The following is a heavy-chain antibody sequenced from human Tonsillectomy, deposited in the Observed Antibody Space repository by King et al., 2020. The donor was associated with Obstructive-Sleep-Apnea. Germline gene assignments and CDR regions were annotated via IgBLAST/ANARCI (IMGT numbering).Heavy chain of an antibody. Sequence: QLQESGPGLVKPSETVSLTCTVSGASISLYYWTWVRQPPGKGLGWIGYISNSGNTNYSPSLKSRVTISVDTSKSQVSLNLSSVTAADTAVYYCARDHGGGLDVWGHGTTVTVSS. CDR2: ISNSGNT. J-gene: IGHJ6*02. CDR1: GASISLYY. CDR3: ARDHGGGLDV. D-gene: IGHD4-23*01. V-gene: IGHV4-59*01.